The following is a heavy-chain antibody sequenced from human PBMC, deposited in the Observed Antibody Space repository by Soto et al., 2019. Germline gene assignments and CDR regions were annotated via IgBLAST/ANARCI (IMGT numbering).Heavy chain of an antibody. D-gene: IGHD2-15*01. CDR1: VYTFTSYD. CDR2: ISTYNGNT. J-gene: IGHJ5*02. Sequence: GASVKVSCKASVYTFTSYDISWARQAPGQGLEWMGWISTYNGNTNYAQKLQGRVTMTTDTSTSTAYMELRSLRSDDTAVYYCARGFRVAATRWWFDPWGQGTLVTVSS. CDR3: ARGFRVAATRWWFDP. V-gene: IGHV1-18*01.